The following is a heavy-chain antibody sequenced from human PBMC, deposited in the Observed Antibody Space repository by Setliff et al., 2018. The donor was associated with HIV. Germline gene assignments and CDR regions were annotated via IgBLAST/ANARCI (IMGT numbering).Heavy chain of an antibody. CDR3: ARVDEYCSGISCYSGGEIDY. CDR1: GFTFSSYS. V-gene: IGHV3-7*03. Sequence: GSLRLSCAASGFTFSSYSMNWVRQAPGKGLEWVAFIWYDGGEAHYVDSLKGRFTISRDNPKNSLYLQMNSLRVEDTAIYYCARVDEYCSGISCYSGGEIDYWGQGTLVTAPQ. J-gene: IGHJ4*02. D-gene: IGHD2-15*01. CDR2: IWYDGGEA.